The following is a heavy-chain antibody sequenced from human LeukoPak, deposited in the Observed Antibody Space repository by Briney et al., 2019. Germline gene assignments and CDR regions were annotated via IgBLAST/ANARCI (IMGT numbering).Heavy chain of an antibody. J-gene: IGHJ4*02. CDR2: ISSSGSTI. D-gene: IGHD3-10*01. V-gene: IGHV3-48*03. Sequence: GGPLRLSCAASGFTFSSYEMNWVRQAPGKGLEWVSYISSSGSTIYYADSVKGRFNISRGNAKNSLYLQMNSLRAEDTAVYYCARAGYYFDYWGQGTLVTVSS. CDR1: GFTFSSYE. CDR3: ARAGYYFDY.